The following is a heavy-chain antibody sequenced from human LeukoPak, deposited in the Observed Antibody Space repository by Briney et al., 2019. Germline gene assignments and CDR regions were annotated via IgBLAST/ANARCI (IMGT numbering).Heavy chain of an antibody. V-gene: IGHV3-7*01. J-gene: IGHJ4*02. CDR3: ARGRFESNGDFDL. D-gene: IGHD4-11*01. Sequence: GGSLRLSCAASGFTFSTYWMNWVRRAPGKGLEWVANIKQDGTEKYSVDSLRGRFTISRDNAKNSVFLQMNSLRAEDTAVYYCARGRFESNGDFDLWGQGTLVAVSS. CDR1: GFTFSTYW. CDR2: IKQDGTEK.